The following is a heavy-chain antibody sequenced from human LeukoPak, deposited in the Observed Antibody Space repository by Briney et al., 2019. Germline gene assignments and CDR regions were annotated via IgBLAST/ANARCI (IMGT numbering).Heavy chain of an antibody. J-gene: IGHJ4*02. Sequence: PGGSLRLSCAASGFTFSSYAMHWVRQAPGKGLEWVAVISYDGSNKYYADSVKGRFTISRDNSKKMLYLQVNSLRAEDTAVYYCAKDPRRYSRTGGYFDCWGQGTLVTVSS. D-gene: IGHD6-13*01. V-gene: IGHV3-30*04. CDR2: ISYDGSNK. CDR1: GFTFSSYA. CDR3: AKDPRRYSRTGGYFDC.